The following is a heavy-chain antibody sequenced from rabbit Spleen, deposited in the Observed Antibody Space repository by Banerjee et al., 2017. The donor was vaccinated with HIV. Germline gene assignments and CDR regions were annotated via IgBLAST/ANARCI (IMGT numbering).Heavy chain of an antibody. Sequence: LKLSCTASGFSFSDRAVMCWVRQAPGKGLEWIACIDVGSSGFTYFATWAKGRFTCSKTSSTTVTLQMTRLTAADTATYFCARDTGSSFSSYGMDLWGPGTLVTVS. CDR2: IDVGSSGFT. CDR1: GFSFSDRAV. CDR3: ARDTGSSFSSYGMDL. J-gene: IGHJ6*01. V-gene: IGHV1S40*01. D-gene: IGHD8-1*01.